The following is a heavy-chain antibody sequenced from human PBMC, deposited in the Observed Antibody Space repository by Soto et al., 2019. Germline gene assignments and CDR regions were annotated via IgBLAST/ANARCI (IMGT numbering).Heavy chain of an antibody. CDR3: AREAPGDSSGYYYPRQAFDI. Sequence: QVQLVQSGAEVKKPGSSVKVSCKASGGTFSSYAISWVRQAPGQGLEWMGGIIPIFGTANYAQKFQGRVTITADESTSTAYMELSSLRSEDTAVYYCAREAPGDSSGYYYPRQAFDIWGQGTMVTVSS. D-gene: IGHD3-22*01. CDR2: IIPIFGTA. V-gene: IGHV1-69*12. CDR1: GGTFSSYA. J-gene: IGHJ3*02.